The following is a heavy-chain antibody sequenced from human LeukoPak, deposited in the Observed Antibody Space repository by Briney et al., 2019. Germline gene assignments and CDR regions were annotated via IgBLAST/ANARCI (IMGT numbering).Heavy chain of an antibody. V-gene: IGHV1-24*01. CDR1: GYTLTELS. J-gene: IGHJ4*02. D-gene: IGHD4-17*01. CDR3: ATVVEAHMTTVIGDFDY. Sequence: GASVKVSCKVSGYTLTELSMHWVRQAPGKGLEWMGGFDPEDGETIYAQKFQGRVTMTEDTSTDTAYMELSSLRSEDTAVYYCATVVEAHMTTVIGDFDYWGQGTLVTVSS. CDR2: FDPEDGET.